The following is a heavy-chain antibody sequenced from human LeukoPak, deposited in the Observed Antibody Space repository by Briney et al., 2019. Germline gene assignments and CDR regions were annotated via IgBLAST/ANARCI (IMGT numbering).Heavy chain of an antibody. D-gene: IGHD2-15*01. CDR2: ISSDGTNK. V-gene: IGHV3-30*03. J-gene: IGHJ4*02. CDR1: GFTFSSYG. Sequence: GGSLRLSCAASGFTFSSYGMHWVRQAPGKGLEWVAVISSDGTNKYYADSVKGRFTISRDNSKNTLYLQMNSLRAEDTAIYYCAPDLRGAAWSLDYWGQGTLVTVSS. CDR3: APDLRGAAWSLDY.